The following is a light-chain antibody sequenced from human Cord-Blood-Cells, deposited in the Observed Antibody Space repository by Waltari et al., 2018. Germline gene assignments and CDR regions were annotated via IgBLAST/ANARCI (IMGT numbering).Light chain of an antibody. Sequence: QSVLTQPPSVSGAPGQRVTISCTGSSSNIGAGYDVHWYQQLPGTAPKLLIYGNSKRPSGVPERFSGSKSGTSASLASTGLQAEDEADYCCQSYDSSLSGYVFGTGTKVTVL. CDR1: SSNIGAGYD. V-gene: IGLV1-40*01. CDR2: GNS. J-gene: IGLJ1*01. CDR3: QSYDSSLSGYV.